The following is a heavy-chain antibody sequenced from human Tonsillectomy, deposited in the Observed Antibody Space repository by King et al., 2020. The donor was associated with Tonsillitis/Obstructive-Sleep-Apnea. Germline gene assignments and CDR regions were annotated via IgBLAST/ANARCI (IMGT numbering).Heavy chain of an antibody. CDR1: DGSFSGYY. Sequence: VQLQQWGAGLLKPSETLSLTCAVYDGSFSGYYWNWIRQPPGKGLEWIGEINHSGSTNYNPSLKSQATITVDTSKNQFSLKLSSVTAADAAVYYCAGGRASRAPGYSYYYLWFDPWGQGTLVTVSS. D-gene: IGHD5-18*01. J-gene: IGHJ5*02. CDR3: AGGRASRAPGYSYYYLWFDP. CDR2: INHSGST. V-gene: IGHV4-34*01.